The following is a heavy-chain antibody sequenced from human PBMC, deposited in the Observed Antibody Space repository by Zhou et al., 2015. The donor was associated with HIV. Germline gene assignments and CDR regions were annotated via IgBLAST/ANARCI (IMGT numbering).Heavy chain of an antibody. D-gene: IGHD2-2*01. CDR2: IQYDGTNK. CDR1: RFTFKTYG. V-gene: IGHV3-30*02. CDR3: AKEGVPAGVRKIDSYYHYMDV. J-gene: IGHJ6*03. Sequence: QVQLVESGGGVVQRGGALRLSCAASRFTFKTYGMHWVRQAPGKGLEWVAFIQYDGTNKYYANSVRGRFTISRDNSKNLLSLQMNNLRIEDTAVYYCAKEGVPAGVRKIDSYYHYMDVWGKGTTVRVSS.